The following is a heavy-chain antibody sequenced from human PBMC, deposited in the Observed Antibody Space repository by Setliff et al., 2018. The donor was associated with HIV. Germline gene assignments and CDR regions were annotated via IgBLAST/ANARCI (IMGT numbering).Heavy chain of an antibody. CDR3: AGAVHSGWYYFDY. Sequence: GGSLRLSCAASGFTFSTYRMNWVRQAPGKGLEWVSSISSSSSYIYYADSLKGRFTISRDNAKNSLYLQMNSLRAEDTAVYYCAGAVHSGWYYFDYWGQGTLVTVS. J-gene: IGHJ4*02. V-gene: IGHV3-21*01. D-gene: IGHD6-19*01. CDR2: ISSSSSYI. CDR1: GFTFSTYR.